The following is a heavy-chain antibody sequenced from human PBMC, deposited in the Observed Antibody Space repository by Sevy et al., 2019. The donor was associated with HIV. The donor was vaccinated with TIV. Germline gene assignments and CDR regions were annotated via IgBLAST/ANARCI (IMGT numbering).Heavy chain of an antibody. Sequence: GGSLRLSCAAYGFTFSSYAMHWVRQAPGKGLEWVAVISYDGSNKYYADSVKGRFTISRDNSKNTLYLQMNSLRAEDTAVYYCAKFVVSDIVVVVADAFDIWGQGTMVTVSS. V-gene: IGHV3-30-3*02. J-gene: IGHJ3*02. CDR1: GFTFSSYA. CDR3: AKFVVSDIVVVVADAFDI. CDR2: ISYDGSNK. D-gene: IGHD2-15*01.